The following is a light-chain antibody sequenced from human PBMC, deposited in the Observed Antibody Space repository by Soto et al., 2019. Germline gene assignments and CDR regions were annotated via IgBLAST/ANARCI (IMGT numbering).Light chain of an antibody. CDR3: QQSYNHPLT. CDR2: HAS. Sequence: DTPMTQSPSSLSASVGDRVTITCQASQGIAKYLHWYQQKPGKAPKLLIYHASNLQRGVPSRFSGSGSGTDFTFTISSLQPEDIATYYCQQSYNHPLTFGGGTKVEVK. V-gene: IGKV1-33*01. J-gene: IGKJ4*02. CDR1: QGIAKY.